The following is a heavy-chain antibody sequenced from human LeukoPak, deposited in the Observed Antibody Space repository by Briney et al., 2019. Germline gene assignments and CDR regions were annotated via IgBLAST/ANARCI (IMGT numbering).Heavy chain of an antibody. Sequence: PGGSLRLSCVAPGFTFSNYAMSWLRQAPGKGLEWVSSISVGGTTTYYADSVKGRFSISRDNSRNTLYLQMNSLRAEDTAVYYCAKDGVWIGEKKANMDIWGKGTTV. CDR3: AKDGVWIGEKKANMDI. CDR1: GFTFSNYA. J-gene: IGHJ6*03. CDR2: ISVGGTTT. V-gene: IGHV3-23*01. D-gene: IGHD3-10*01.